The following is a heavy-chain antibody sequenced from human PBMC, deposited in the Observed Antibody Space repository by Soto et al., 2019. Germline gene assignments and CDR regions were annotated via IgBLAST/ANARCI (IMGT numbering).Heavy chain of an antibody. CDR1: GFTFSSYA. J-gene: IGHJ4*02. CDR3: VEDYARANFGITIFDY. Sequence: PGGSLRLSCSASGFTFSSYAMHWVRQAPGKGLEYVSAISSNGGSTYYADSVKGRFTISRDNPKNTLYLQMSSLRAEDTAVYYCVEDYARANFGITIFDYWGQGTLVTVSS. D-gene: IGHD3-3*01. CDR2: ISSNGGST. V-gene: IGHV3-64D*06.